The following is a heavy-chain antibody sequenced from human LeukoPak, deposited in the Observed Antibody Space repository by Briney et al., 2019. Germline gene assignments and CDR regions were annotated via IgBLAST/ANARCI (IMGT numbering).Heavy chain of an antibody. CDR3: ARAPGSAASIYYYYYMDV. CDR2: IYYSGST. CDR1: GGSISSYY. V-gene: IGHV4-59*01. D-gene: IGHD2-2*01. J-gene: IGHJ6*03. Sequence: SETLSLTCTVSGGSISSYYWSWIRQPPGRGLEWIGYIYYSGSTNYNPSLKSRVTISVDTSKNQFSLKLSSVTAADTAVYYCARAPGSAASIYYYYYMDVWGKGTTVTVSS.